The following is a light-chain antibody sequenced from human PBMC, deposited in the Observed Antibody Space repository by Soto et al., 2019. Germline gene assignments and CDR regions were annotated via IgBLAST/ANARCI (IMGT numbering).Light chain of an antibody. Sequence: QSALTQPASVSGSPGQSITISCTGTSSDIGHYDYVSWYQQHPGKAPKLMIYHVTYRPSGVSNRYSGSKSGNSASLTISGRQADDEADYYCCSLTTSHTYVFGSGTKVPVL. J-gene: IGLJ1*01. CDR1: SSDIGHYDY. CDR3: CSLTTSHTYV. V-gene: IGLV2-14*03. CDR2: HVT.